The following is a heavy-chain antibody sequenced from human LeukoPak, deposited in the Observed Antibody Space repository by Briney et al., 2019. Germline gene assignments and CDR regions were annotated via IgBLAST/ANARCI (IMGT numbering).Heavy chain of an antibody. CDR3: ARGGPTHGDYG. Sequence: SETLSLTCAVYGGSFSGYYWSWIRQPPGKGLEWIGEINHSGSTDYNPSLKSRVTISVDTSKNQFSLKLSSVTAADTAVYYCARGGPTHGDYGWGQGTLVTVSS. CDR2: INHSGST. V-gene: IGHV4-34*01. CDR1: GGSFSGYY. D-gene: IGHD4-17*01. J-gene: IGHJ4*02.